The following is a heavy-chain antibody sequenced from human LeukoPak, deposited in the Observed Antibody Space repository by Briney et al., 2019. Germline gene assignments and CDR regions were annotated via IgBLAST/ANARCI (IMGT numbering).Heavy chain of an antibody. D-gene: IGHD3-3*01. V-gene: IGHV1-18*01. CDR2: ISAYNGNT. Sequence: GASVKVSCKASGYTFTSYDINWVRQAPGQGLEWMGWISAYNGNTNYAQKLQGRVTMTTDTSTSTAYMELRSLRSDDTAVYYCARDRSTIFGVVIRPFDIWGQGTMVTVSS. CDR3: ARDRSTIFGVVIRPFDI. CDR1: GYTFTSYD. J-gene: IGHJ3*02.